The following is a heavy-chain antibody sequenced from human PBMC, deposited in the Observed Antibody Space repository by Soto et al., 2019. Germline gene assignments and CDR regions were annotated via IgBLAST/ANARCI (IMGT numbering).Heavy chain of an antibody. J-gene: IGHJ6*02. D-gene: IGHD1-1*01. Sequence: PGGSLRLSCAASGFIVSSNYMSWVRQAPGKGLEWVSLIYTGGSTYYADSVKGRFTISRDNSKNTLYLQMNSLRAEDTAVYYCARDTTAYNGMDVWGQGTTVTVSS. CDR3: ARDTTAYNGMDV. V-gene: IGHV3-53*01. CDR1: GFIVSSNY. CDR2: IYTGGST.